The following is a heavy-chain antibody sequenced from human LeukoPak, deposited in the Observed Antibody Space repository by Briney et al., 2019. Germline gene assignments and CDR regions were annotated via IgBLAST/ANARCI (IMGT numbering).Heavy chain of an antibody. CDR1: GYTFTSYY. J-gene: IGHJ6*03. V-gene: IGHV1-46*01. CDR3: ARDGGDGYKRYYYYYMDV. Sequence: ASVKVSCKASGYTFTSYYMRWVRQAPGQGLEWMGIINPSGGGTSYAQKFQGRVTMTRDMSTSTVYMELSSLRSEDTAVYYCARDGGDGYKRYYYYYMDVWGKGTTVTVSS. D-gene: IGHD5-24*01. CDR2: INPSGGGT.